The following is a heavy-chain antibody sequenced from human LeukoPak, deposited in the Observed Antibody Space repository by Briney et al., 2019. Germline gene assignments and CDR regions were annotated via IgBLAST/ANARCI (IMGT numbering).Heavy chain of an antibody. Sequence: PGGSLRLSCAASGFTFSSYSMNWVRQAPGKGLEWVSSISSSSSTIYYADSVKGRFTISRDNAKNSLYLQMNSLRAEDTAVYYCARDNYDSSTPYYFDYWGQGTLVTVSS. CDR2: ISSSSSTI. V-gene: IGHV3-48*04. CDR1: GFTFSSYS. J-gene: IGHJ4*02. D-gene: IGHD3-22*01. CDR3: ARDNYDSSTPYYFDY.